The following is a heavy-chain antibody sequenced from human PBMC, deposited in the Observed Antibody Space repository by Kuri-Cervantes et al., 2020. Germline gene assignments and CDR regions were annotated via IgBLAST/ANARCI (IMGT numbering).Heavy chain of an antibody. V-gene: IGHV4-59*08. J-gene: IGHJ4*02. CDR1: GGSISSYY. CDR2: IFYSGIT. Sequence: SETLSLTCTVSGGSISSYYWSWIRQPPGKGLEWIGYIFYSGITNYSPSLKNRLTISVDTSKNQFSLKLSSVTAADTAVYYCARHKGTYRGLDYWGQGTLVTVSS. CDR3: ARHKGTYRGLDY. D-gene: IGHD1-14*01.